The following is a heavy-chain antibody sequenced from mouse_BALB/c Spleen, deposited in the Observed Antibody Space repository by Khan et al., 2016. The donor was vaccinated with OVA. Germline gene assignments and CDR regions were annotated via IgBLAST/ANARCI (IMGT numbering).Heavy chain of an antibody. CDR2: IWAGGST. CDR1: GFSLTSYG. V-gene: IGHV2-9*02. J-gene: IGHJ3*01. D-gene: IGHD2-4*01. Sequence: QIQLVQSGPGLVAPSQSLSITCTVSGFSLTSYGVHWVRQPPGKGLEWLGVIWAGGSTNYNSALMSRLSISKDNSKSQVFLKMNSLQTDDTAMYYCAREGSTMITTAFAYWGQGTLVTVSA. CDR3: AREGSTMITTAFAY.